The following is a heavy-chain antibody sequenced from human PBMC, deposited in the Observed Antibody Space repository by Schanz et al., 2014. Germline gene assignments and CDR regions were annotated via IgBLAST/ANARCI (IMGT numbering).Heavy chain of an antibody. D-gene: IGHD5-18*01. CDR2: ISGSGGNT. CDR3: AKDAENTAMITDYIDY. CDR1: GFTFSAYA. J-gene: IGHJ4*02. Sequence: EVQLVESGGGVVQPGRSLRLSCAASGFTFSAYAMTWVRQIPGKGLEWVSIISGSGGNTYYADAVRGRFTISRDNSKTTVYLQRNSLRAEDTAVYYCAKDAENTAMITDYIDYWGQGTLVTVSS. V-gene: IGHV3-23*04.